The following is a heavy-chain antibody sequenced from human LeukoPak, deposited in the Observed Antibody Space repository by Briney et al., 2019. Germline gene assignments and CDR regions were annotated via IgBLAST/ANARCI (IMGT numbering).Heavy chain of an antibody. D-gene: IGHD4-23*01. CDR3: ARDLRLTVVTPGS. V-gene: IGHV3-33*01. CDR1: GFTFSNYG. CDR2: IWFDGSNE. Sequence: SGGSLRLSCVASGFTFSNYGMHWVRQAPDKRLQWVGVIWFDGSNEYYADSVKGRFTISRDNSKNTLYLQMNSLRAEDTAVYYCARDLRLTVVTPGSWGQGTLVTVSS. J-gene: IGHJ4*02.